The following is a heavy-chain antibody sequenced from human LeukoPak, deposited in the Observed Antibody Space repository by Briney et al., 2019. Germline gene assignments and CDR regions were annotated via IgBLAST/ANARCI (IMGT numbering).Heavy chain of an antibody. Sequence: SETLSLTCAVYGGSFSGYYWSWIRQPPGKGLEWIGYIYYSGSTNYNPSLKSRVTISVDTSKNQFSLKLSSVTAADTAVYYCASYEVVTPGGGYFQHWGQGTLVTVSS. CDR3: ASYEVVTPGGGYFQH. J-gene: IGHJ1*01. CDR1: GGSFSGYY. D-gene: IGHD4-23*01. CDR2: IYYSGST. V-gene: IGHV4-59*01.